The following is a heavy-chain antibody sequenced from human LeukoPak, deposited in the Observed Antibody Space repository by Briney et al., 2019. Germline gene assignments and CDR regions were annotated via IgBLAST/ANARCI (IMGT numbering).Heavy chain of an antibody. J-gene: IGHJ4*02. D-gene: IGHD3-22*01. CDR2: IGAGGVNT. CDR1: GFTFSNFV. Sequence: GGSLRLSCAASGFTFSNFVMNWVRQAPGKGLQWVSTIGAGGVNTFYADSVKGRFTISRDDSQNTLYLQLNSLRAEDTAVYFCAKRGVVIRVILVGFHKEAYYFDSWGQGALVTVSS. CDR3: AKRGVVIRVILVGFHKEAYYFDS. V-gene: IGHV3-23*01.